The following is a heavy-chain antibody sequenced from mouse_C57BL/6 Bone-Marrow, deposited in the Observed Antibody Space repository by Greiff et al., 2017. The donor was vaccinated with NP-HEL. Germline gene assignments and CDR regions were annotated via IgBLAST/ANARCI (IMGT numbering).Heavy chain of an antibody. Sequence: QVQLQQSGPELVKPGASVKISCKASGYAFSSSWMNWVKQRPGKGLEWIGRIYPGDGDTNYNGKFKGKATLTADKSSSTAYMQLSSLTSEDSAVYFCARGLGGKVAYWGQGTLVTVSA. J-gene: IGHJ3*01. CDR3: ARGLGGKVAY. D-gene: IGHD3-1*01. CDR1: GYAFSSSW. CDR2: IYPGDGDT. V-gene: IGHV1-82*01.